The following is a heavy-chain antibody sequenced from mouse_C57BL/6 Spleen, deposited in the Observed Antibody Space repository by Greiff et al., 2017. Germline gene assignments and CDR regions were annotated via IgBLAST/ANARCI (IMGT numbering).Heavy chain of an antibody. CDR3: ARYYYGSRGYAMDY. D-gene: IGHD1-1*01. V-gene: IGHV1-55*01. J-gene: IGHJ4*01. CDR1: GYTFTSYW. Sequence: QVQLQQSGAELVKPGASVKMSCKASGYTFTSYWITWVKQRPGQGLEWIGDIYPGSGSTNYNEKFKSKATLTVDTSSSTAYMQLSSLTSEDSAVYYCARYYYGSRGYAMDYCGQGTSVTVSS. CDR2: IYPGSGST.